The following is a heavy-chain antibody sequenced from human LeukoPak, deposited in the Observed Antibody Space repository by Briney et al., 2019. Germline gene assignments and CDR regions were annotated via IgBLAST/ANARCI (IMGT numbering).Heavy chain of an antibody. V-gene: IGHV4-34*01. D-gene: IGHD6-13*01. CDR2: INHSGST. CDR1: GGSFSGYY. CDR3: AREASSSWFVPYPDY. J-gene: IGHJ4*02. Sequence: SETLSLTCAVSGGSFSGYYWSWVRQPPGKGLEWIGEINHSGSTNYNPSLKSRVTISVDTSKNQFSLKLSSVTAADTAVYYCAREASSSWFVPYPDYWGQGTLVTVSS.